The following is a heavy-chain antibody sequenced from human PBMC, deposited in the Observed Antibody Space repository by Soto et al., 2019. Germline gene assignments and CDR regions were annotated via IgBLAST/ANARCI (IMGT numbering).Heavy chain of an antibody. Sequence: SETLSLTCSVSGDPISTVDYFWAWIRQPPGKRLEWIGYVYYSGTTNYNPSLKSRVTISVDLSKNRFSLRLSSVTTADTALYYCARTTAVPNTLRSRYFFDYWGQGTLVTVSS. D-gene: IGHD4-17*01. CDR1: GDPISTVDYF. CDR2: VYYSGTT. J-gene: IGHJ4*02. CDR3: ARTTAVPNTLRSRYFFDY. V-gene: IGHV4-61*08.